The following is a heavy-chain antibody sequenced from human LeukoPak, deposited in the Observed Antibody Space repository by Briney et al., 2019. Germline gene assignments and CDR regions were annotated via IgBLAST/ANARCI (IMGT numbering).Heavy chain of an antibody. CDR1: GFTFDDYA. J-gene: IGHJ4*02. Sequence: GGSLRLSCAASGFTFDDYAMHWVRQAPGKGLEWVSGISWDSGSVDSADSVKGRFTISRDNAKNSLYLQMNSLRAEDTAVYYCARVPESYWGQGTLVTVSS. V-gene: IGHV3-9*01. CDR2: ISWDSGSV. CDR3: ARVPESY.